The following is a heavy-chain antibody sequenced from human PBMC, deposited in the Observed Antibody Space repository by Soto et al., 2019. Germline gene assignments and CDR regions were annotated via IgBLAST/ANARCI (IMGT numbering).Heavy chain of an antibody. CDR1: GYTFSSYA. Sequence: ASVKVSCKASGYTFSSYAMHWVRQAPGQRLEWMGWINAGYGNTKSSQKFQDRVTISRDTSASTAYMELTSLRSEDTALYHCARDTGDGTFDFWGQGTLVTVSS. J-gene: IGHJ4*02. CDR2: INAGYGNT. V-gene: IGHV1-3*01. D-gene: IGHD7-27*01. CDR3: ARDTGDGTFDF.